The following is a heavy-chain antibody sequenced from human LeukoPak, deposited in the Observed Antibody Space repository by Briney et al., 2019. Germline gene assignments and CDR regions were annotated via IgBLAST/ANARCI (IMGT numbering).Heavy chain of an antibody. CDR3: ARGDSSSGYDDF. CDR1: GYSITSTSF. D-gene: IGHD5-12*01. V-gene: IGHV4-38-2*02. CDR2: INHLGSA. J-gene: IGHJ4*02. Sequence: SSETLSLTCSVSGYSITSTSFWAWIRQTPGKGLEWIGSINHLGSAYYNPSLESRVTISVDTSKNHFSLNLKSVTAADTAVYYCARGDSSSGYDDFWGQGTLVTVSS.